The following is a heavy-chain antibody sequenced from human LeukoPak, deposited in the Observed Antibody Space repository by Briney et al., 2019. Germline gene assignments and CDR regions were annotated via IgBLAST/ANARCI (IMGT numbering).Heavy chain of an antibody. V-gene: IGHV4-30-2*01. CDR1: GGSISSGGYY. CDR2: IYHSGST. Sequence: PSETLSLTCTVSGGSISSGGYYWSWIRQPPGKGLEWIGYIYHSGSTYYNPSLKSRVTISVDRSKNQFSLKLSSVTAADTAVYYCARVSTTVVTHFDYWGQGTLVTVSS. J-gene: IGHJ4*02. CDR3: ARVSTTVVTHFDY. D-gene: IGHD4-23*01.